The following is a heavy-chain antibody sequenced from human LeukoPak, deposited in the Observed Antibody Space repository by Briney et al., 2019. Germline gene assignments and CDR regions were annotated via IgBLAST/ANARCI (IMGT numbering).Heavy chain of an antibody. J-gene: IGHJ4*02. CDR2: INHSGST. CDR1: GGSFSGYY. Sequence: SETLSLTCAVYGGSFSGYYWSWIRQPPRKGLEWIGEINHSGSTNYNPSLKSRVTISVDTSKNQFSLKLSSVTAADTAVYYCASSPWGAAGTMITPGDYWGQGTLVTVSS. D-gene: IGHD6-13*01. V-gene: IGHV4-34*01. CDR3: ASSPWGAAGTMITPGDY.